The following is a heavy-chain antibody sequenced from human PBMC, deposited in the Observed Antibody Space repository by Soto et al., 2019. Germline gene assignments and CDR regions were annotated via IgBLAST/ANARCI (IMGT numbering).Heavy chain of an antibody. CDR2: INQDGSGK. CDR3: SRTLNS. V-gene: IGHV3-7*01. Sequence: EVQLMESGGGLVQPGGSLRLSCAASGFTFSTYWMDWVRQTPGKGLEWVANINQDGSGKNYVDSVKGRFTIYRDNAKNSLYLQISSRPAEDSALYYCSRTLNSWGQGTMVTVSS. J-gene: IGHJ4*02. CDR1: GFTFSTYW.